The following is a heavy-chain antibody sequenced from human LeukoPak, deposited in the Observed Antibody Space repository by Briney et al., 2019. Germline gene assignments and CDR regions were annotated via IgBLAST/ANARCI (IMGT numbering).Heavy chain of an antibody. CDR3: TWVADIDEGIDY. J-gene: IGHJ4*02. V-gene: IGHV3-7*04. Sequence: GGSLRLSCVASGFPFSSYWMTWVRQAPGKGLEWVANIKQDGSKTSYVDSVKGRFTISRDNAKNSLYLQMNSLRAEDTAIYYCTWVADIDEGIDYWGQGTPVTVSS. CDR1: GFPFSSYW. CDR2: IKQDGSKT. D-gene: IGHD3-9*01.